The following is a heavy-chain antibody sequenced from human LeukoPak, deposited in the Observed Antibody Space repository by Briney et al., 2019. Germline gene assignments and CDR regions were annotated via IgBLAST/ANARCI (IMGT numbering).Heavy chain of an antibody. D-gene: IGHD2-15*01. CDR1: GGSISSYY. V-gene: IGHV4-59*01. Sequence: SETLSLTCTVSGGSISSYYWSWIRQPPGKGLEWIGYIYYSGSTNYNPSLKSRVTISVDTSKNQFSLKLSSVTAADTAVYYCASFRKGYCSGGSCYSEGYWGQGTLVTVSS. CDR2: IYYSGST. J-gene: IGHJ4*02. CDR3: ASFRKGYCSGGSCYSEGY.